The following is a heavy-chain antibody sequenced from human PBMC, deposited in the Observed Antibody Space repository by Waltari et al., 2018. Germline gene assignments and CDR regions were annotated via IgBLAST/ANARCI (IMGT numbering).Heavy chain of an antibody. CDR2: INAGNGNT. Sequence: QVQLVQSGAEVKKPGASVKVSCKASGYTFTSYAMHWVRQAPGQRLEWMGWINAGNGNTKYSQKFQGRVTITRDTSASTAYMELSSLRSEDTAVYYCARDRSSSWTTFWFDPCGQGTLVTVSS. CDR3: ARDRSSSWTTFWFDP. D-gene: IGHD6-13*01. CDR1: GYTFTSYA. V-gene: IGHV1-3*01. J-gene: IGHJ5*02.